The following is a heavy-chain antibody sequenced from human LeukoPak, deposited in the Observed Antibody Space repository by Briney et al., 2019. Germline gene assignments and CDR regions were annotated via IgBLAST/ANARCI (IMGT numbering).Heavy chain of an antibody. CDR1: GYSFSSFW. CDR3: AGPNRDDSSAYYSAFDI. Sequence: AESLKISCKASGYSFSSFWSGWVRQLPGKGLEWVGIIYPGDSDTKYSPSFQGQVTISADTTISTSYLQWSSLKASDTARYYCAGPNRDDSSAYYSAFDIWGQGTMVTVSS. V-gene: IGHV5-51*01. CDR2: IYPGDSDT. D-gene: IGHD3-22*01. J-gene: IGHJ3*02.